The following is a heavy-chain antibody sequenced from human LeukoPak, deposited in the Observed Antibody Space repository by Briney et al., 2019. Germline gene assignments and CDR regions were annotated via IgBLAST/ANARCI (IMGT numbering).Heavy chain of an antibody. CDR3: ARGGRSGYRYFDY. D-gene: IGHD5-18*01. CDR1: GYTFTSYD. CDR2: MNPNTGGT. V-gene: IGHV1-2*02. J-gene: IGHJ4*02. Sequence: ASVKVSCKASGYTFTSYDINWVRQATGQGLEWMGWMNPNTGGTDHAQEFRDKITMTRDTSISTAYIELSRLISDDTAVYYCARGGRSGYRYFDYWGQGTLVTVSS.